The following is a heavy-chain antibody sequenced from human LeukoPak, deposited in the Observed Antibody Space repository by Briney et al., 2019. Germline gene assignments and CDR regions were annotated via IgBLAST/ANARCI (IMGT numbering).Heavy chain of an antibody. CDR1: GGSISDYY. CDR3: ARVKWSGGGLAQFDP. CDR2: IYYSGNT. V-gene: IGHV4-59*01. J-gene: IGHJ5*02. D-gene: IGHD2-15*01. Sequence: SETLSLTCTVSGGSISDYYWSWIRQPPGKGLEWIAYIYYSGNTKVNPSLKSRVTVSVDTSKNQFSLKLTSVTAADTAVYYCARVKWSGGGLAQFDPWSQGTLVTVSS.